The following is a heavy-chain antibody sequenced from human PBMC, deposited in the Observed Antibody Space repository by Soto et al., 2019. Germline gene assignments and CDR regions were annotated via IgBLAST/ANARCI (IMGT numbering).Heavy chain of an antibody. CDR3: VIDNNWSFDY. J-gene: IGHJ4*02. Sequence: GGSLRLSCAASGFIFSSHWMHWVRQAPGKGLVGVSHIGPDGSNIWEADSVQGRFTISRDNARNRLYLQMNSLRDEDTAIYYCVIDNNWSFDYWGQGILVTVSS. CDR2: IGPDGSNI. CDR1: GFIFSSHW. V-gene: IGHV3-74*01. D-gene: IGHD1-1*01.